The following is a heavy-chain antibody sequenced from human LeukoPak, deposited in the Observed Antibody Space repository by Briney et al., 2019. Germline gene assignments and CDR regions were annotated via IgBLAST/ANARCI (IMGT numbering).Heavy chain of an antibody. CDR1: GGSSSGYY. CDR2: INHSGST. D-gene: IGHD2-2*02. CDR3: ARVRAVPAAIKY. J-gene: IGHJ4*02. V-gene: IGHV4-34*01. Sequence: SETLSLTCAVYGGSSSGYYWSWIRQPPGKGLEWIGEINHSGSTNYNPSLKSRVTISVDTSKNQFSLKLSSVTAADTAVYYCARVRAVPAAIKYWGQGTLVTVSS.